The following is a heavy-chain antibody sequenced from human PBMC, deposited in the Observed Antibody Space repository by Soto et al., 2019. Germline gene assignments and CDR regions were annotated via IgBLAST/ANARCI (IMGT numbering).Heavy chain of an antibody. Sequence: QVQLQESGPGLVKPSQTLSLTCTVSGGSISSGGYYWSWIRQHPGKGLEWIGYIYYSGSTYYNPSLKSRVTRSVDTSKNQFSLKLSSVTAADTAVYYCARGAVAGTDYFDYWGQGTLVTVSS. CDR3: ARGAVAGTDYFDY. CDR2: IYYSGST. V-gene: IGHV4-31*03. D-gene: IGHD6-19*01. CDR1: GGSISSGGYY. J-gene: IGHJ4*02.